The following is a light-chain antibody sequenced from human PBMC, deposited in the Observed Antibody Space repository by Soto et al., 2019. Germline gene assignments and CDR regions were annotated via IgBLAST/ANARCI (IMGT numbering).Light chain of an antibody. Sequence: EIVLTQSPATLSMSPGERATLSCRASQTIGTYLAWYQQKPGQAPRLLIYDASTKATGIPARFSGSGSGTDFTLTISSLEPEDFAVYYCQQYNNWPPATFGQGTKVEIK. V-gene: IGKV3-11*01. CDR1: QTIGTY. CDR2: DAS. J-gene: IGKJ1*01. CDR3: QQYNNWPPAT.